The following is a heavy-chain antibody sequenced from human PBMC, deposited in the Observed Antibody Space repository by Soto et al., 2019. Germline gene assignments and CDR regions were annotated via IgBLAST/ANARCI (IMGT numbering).Heavy chain of an antibody. CDR3: AVIPYYYDSSGYPGGEGYFDY. D-gene: IGHD3-22*01. CDR1: GGTFSSYA. Sequence: SVKVSCKASGGTFSSYAISWVRQAPGQGLEWMGGIIPIFGTANYAQKFQGRVTITADESTSTAYMELSSLRSEDTAVYYCAVIPYYYDSSGYPGGEGYFDYWGQGTLVTVSS. J-gene: IGHJ4*02. CDR2: IIPIFGTA. V-gene: IGHV1-69*13.